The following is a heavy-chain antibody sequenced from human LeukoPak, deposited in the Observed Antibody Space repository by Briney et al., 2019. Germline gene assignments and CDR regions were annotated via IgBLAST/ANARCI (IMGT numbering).Heavy chain of an antibody. CDR3: TMRGFGQSYYYYMDV. D-gene: IGHD3-10*01. Sequence: HTGGSLRLSCAASGFTFSSYEMNWVRQAPGKGLEWVSYISSSGSTIYYADSVKGRFTISRDNAKNSLYLQMNSLRAEDTAVYYCTMRGFGQSYYYYMDVWGKGTTVTVSS. V-gene: IGHV3-48*03. J-gene: IGHJ6*03. CDR2: ISSSGSTI. CDR1: GFTFSSYE.